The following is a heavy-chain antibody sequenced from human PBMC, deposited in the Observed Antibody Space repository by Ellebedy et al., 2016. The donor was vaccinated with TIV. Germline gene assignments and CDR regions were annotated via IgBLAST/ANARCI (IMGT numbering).Heavy chain of an antibody. CDR2: IWYDGSNK. Sequence: GESLKISCAASGFSLSTYGMHWVRQAPGKGLEWVAIIWYDGSNKQYVDSVKGRFTISRDNSKNILYLQMNSLRAEDTAVYYCANLKGSSPAPAYSSSWDAIDYWGQGTLVTVSS. CDR3: ANLKGSSPAPAYSSSWDAIDY. CDR1: GFSLSTYG. J-gene: IGHJ4*02. D-gene: IGHD6-13*01. V-gene: IGHV3-33*08.